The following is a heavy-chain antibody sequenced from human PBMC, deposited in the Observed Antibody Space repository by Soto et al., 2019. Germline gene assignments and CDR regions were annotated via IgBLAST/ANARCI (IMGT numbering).Heavy chain of an antibody. Sequence: SETLSLTCAVYGVSFSGYYWIWIRQPPGKGLEWIGEINHSGSTNYNPSLKSRVTVSVDTSKNQFSLKLSSVTAADTAVYYCARTGYVLTGYYYYFDYWGQGTLVTVSS. CDR3: ARTGYVLTGYYYYFDY. CDR2: INHSGST. V-gene: IGHV4-34*01. CDR1: GVSFSGYY. D-gene: IGHD3-9*01. J-gene: IGHJ4*02.